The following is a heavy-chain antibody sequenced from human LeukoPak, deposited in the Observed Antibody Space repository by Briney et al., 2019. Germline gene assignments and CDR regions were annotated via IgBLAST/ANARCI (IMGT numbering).Heavy chain of an antibody. CDR2: ISYDGSNK. CDR3: AREGVVGVSAH. Sequence: GGSLRLSCAASGFTFSSYTMHWVRQAPGKGLEWVAVISYDGSNKYYADSVQGRFTISRDNSKNTLYVQMNSLRDEDTAVYYCAREGVVGVSAHWGQGTLVTVSS. D-gene: IGHD1-26*01. CDR1: GFTFSSYT. J-gene: IGHJ4*02. V-gene: IGHV3-30-3*01.